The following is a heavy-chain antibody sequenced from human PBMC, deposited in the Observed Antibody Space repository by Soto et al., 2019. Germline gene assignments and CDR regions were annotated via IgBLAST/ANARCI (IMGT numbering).Heavy chain of an antibody. D-gene: IGHD6-19*01. J-gene: IGHJ4*02. Sequence: GASVKVSCKASGYTFTSYGISWVRQAPGQGLEWMGWISAYNGNTNYAQKLQGRVTMTTDTSTSTAYMELRSLRSDDTAVYYCAKIPIIGWSRSPLDFWGQGTLVTVSS. CDR1: GYTFTSYG. V-gene: IGHV1-18*01. CDR2: ISAYNGNT. CDR3: AKIPIIGWSRSPLDF.